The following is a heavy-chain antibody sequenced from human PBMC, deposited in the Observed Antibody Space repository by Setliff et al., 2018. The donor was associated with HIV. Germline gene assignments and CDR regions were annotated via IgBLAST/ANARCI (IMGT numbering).Heavy chain of an antibody. Sequence: PSETLSLPCTVSGGSISSYYWSWIRQPPGQGLEWIGYIYYSGSTNYNPSLKSRVTISVDTSKNQFSVKLNSVTAADTAVYYCAIHDASYYKWNDEVIWNHYGLDVWGQGTTVTVSS. CDR1: GGSISSYY. CDR3: AIHDASYYKWNDEVIWNHYGLDV. V-gene: IGHV4-59*08. CDR2: IYYSGST. D-gene: IGHD1-20*01. J-gene: IGHJ6*02.